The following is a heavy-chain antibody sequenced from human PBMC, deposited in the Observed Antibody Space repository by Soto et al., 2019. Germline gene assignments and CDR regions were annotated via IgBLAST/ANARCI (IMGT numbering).Heavy chain of an antibody. CDR1: GYTFTSYA. CDR3: ARASRITMIVVPNWFDP. Sequence: ASVKVSCKASGYTFTSYAMHGVRQAPGQRLEWMGWINAGNGNTKYSQKFQGRVTITRDTSASTAYMELSSLRSEDTAVYYCARASRITMIVVPNWFDPWGQGTLVTVSS. J-gene: IGHJ5*02. V-gene: IGHV1-3*01. CDR2: INAGNGNT. D-gene: IGHD3-22*01.